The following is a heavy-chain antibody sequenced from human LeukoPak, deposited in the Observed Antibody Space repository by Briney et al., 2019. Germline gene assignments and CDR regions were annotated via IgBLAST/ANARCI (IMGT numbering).Heavy chain of an antibody. CDR1: GGSISSSSYY. CDR2: IYYSGST. D-gene: IGHD5-24*01. J-gene: IGHJ4*02. Sequence: SETLSLTCTVSGGSISSSSYYWGWIRQPPGKGLEWIGSIYYSGSTYYNPSLKSRVTISVDTSKNQFSLKLSSVTAADTAVYYCARDGEMATIENYFDYWGQGALVTVSS. CDR3: ARDGEMATIENYFDY. V-gene: IGHV4-39*07.